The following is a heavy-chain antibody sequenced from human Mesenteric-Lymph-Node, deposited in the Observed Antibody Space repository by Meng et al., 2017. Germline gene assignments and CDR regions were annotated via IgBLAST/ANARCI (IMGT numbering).Heavy chain of an antibody. CDR1: GFTFSSYS. J-gene: IGHJ3*02. CDR2: ISSSSSYI. CDR3: ARAADSGSYPDAFDI. V-gene: IGHV3-21*01. D-gene: IGHD1-26*01. Sequence: GESLKISCAASGFTFSSYSMNWVRQAPGKGLEWVSSISSSSSYIYYADSVKGRFTISRDNAKNSLYLQMNSLRAEDTAVYYCARAADSGSYPDAFDIWGQGTMVTVSS.